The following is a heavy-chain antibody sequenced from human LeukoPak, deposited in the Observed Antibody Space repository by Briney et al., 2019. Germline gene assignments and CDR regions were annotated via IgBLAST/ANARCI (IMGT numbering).Heavy chain of an antibody. V-gene: IGHV3-53*01. CDR3: AGKGLSSSWYYY. Sequence: GGSLRLSCAASGFTVSNNYMSRVRQAPGKGLEWVSVLYSGGTTYYADSVKGRFTISRDNSQNTLYLQMNSLRAEDTAMYYCAGKGLSSSWYYYWGQGTLVTVSS. J-gene: IGHJ4*02. CDR2: LYSGGTT. CDR1: GFTVSNNY. D-gene: IGHD6-13*01.